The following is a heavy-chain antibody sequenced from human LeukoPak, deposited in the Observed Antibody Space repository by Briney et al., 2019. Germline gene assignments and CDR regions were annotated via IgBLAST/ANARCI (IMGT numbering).Heavy chain of an antibody. CDR3: AREGGVGPTPAAFDI. J-gene: IGHJ3*02. Sequence: GASVKVSCKASGYTFTSYAMNWVRQAPGQGLEWMGGIIPIFGKADYAQKSQGRVTITADESTRIVYMELSSLRSEDTAVYYCAREGGVGPTPAAFDIWGQGTMVTVSS. CDR1: GYTFTSYA. CDR2: IIPIFGKA. V-gene: IGHV1-69*13. D-gene: IGHD3-16*01.